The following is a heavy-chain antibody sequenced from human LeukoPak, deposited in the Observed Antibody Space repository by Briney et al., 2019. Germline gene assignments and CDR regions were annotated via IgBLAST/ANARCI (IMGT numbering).Heavy chain of an antibody. CDR3: ATDRGWRTSGYYLYYFEY. Sequence: GGSLRLSCAASGFTFSNAWMNWVRQAPGKGLEWVASIKHDGSEKYYVDSVRGRFTISRDNTMNSLYLQMSSLRAEDTAVYYCATDRGWRTSGYYLYYFEYWGQGTLATFSS. J-gene: IGHJ4*02. D-gene: IGHD3-3*01. CDR2: IKHDGSEK. CDR1: GFTFSNAW. V-gene: IGHV3-7*01.